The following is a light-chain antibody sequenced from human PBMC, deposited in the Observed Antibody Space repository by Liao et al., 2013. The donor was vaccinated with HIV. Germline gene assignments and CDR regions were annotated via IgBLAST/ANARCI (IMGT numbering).Light chain of an antibody. Sequence: SYVLTQPPSVSVAPGMTARITCVGNSIGSKSVHWYQQKPGLAPVVVIYYDSDRPSGIPERISGSNSGNAATLTINGTQPLDEADYYCQAWDSNTALFGTGTKVTVL. J-gene: IGLJ1*01. CDR1: SIGSKS. V-gene: IGLV3-21*01. CDR2: YDS. CDR3: QAWDSNTAL.